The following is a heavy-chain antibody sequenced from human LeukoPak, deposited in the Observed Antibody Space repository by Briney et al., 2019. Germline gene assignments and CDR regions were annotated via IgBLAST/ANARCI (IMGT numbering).Heavy chain of an antibody. J-gene: IGHJ4*02. CDR3: ARYYSHTSDWSEGGLDQ. Sequence: PGGSLRLPCAASGFTFSSYGMHWVRQAPGKGLEWVAFIRYDGSNKYYADSVKGRFTISRDNSKNTVYLQMNSLRAEDTAVYYCARYYSHTSDWSEGGLDQWGQGTLVTVSS. D-gene: IGHD6-19*01. V-gene: IGHV3-30*02. CDR1: GFTFSSYG. CDR2: IRYDGSNK.